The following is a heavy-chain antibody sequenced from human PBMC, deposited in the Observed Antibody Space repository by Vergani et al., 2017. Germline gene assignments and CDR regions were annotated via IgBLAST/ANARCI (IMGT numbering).Heavy chain of an antibody. CDR3: ARVPKKIAARPVGHWFDP. D-gene: IGHD6-6*01. V-gene: IGHV1-2*02. J-gene: IGHJ5*02. CDR1: GYTFTGYY. CDR2: INPNSGGT. Sequence: QVQLVQSGAEVKTPGASVKVSCKASGYTFTGYYMHWVRQAPGQGLEWMGWINPNSGGTNYAQKFQGRVTTTRDTSISTAYMELCRLRSDDTAVFYCARVPKKIAARPVGHWFDPWGQGTLVTVSS.